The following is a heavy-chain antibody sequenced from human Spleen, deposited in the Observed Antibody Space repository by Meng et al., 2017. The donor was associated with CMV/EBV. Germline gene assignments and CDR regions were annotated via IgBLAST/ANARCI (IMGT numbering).Heavy chain of an antibody. Sequence: ASVKVSCKASGYTFTGYYMHWVRQAPGQGLEWLGWINPSGGFIGYAQKFQGRITVTWETSTSTVYMELSSLRSEDTAVYYCARDPGNTVVIPSALGYFDYWGQGTPVTVSS. CDR3: ARDPGNTVVIPSALGYFDY. CDR2: INPSGGFI. D-gene: IGHD2-2*01. J-gene: IGHJ4*01. CDR1: GYTFTGYY. V-gene: IGHV1-46*01.